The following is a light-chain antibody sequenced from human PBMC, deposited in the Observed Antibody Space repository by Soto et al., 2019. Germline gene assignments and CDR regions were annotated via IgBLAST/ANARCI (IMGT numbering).Light chain of an antibody. CDR3: QQYSSSPLT. CDR2: GAS. J-gene: IGKJ4*01. CDR1: QSVRSSH. V-gene: IGKV3-20*01. Sequence: EIVLTQSACTLSLSPGERATLSWRTSQSVRSSHLAWYQQKPGQAPRLLIYGASSRATGIPDRFSGSGSGTDFNLTISRLETEDFAVYHCQQYSSSPLTFGGGTKVDIK.